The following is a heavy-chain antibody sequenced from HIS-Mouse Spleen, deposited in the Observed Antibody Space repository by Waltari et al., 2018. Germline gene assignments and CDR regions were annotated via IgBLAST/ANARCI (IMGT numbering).Heavy chain of an antibody. CDR3: ARERRGPGWFDP. J-gene: IGHJ5*02. Sequence: EVQLVESGGGLVQPGGSLRLSCAASGSTFFSHWMSWVRQAPGKGLEWVANIKQDGSEKYYVDSVKGRFTISRDNAKNSLYLQMNSLRAEDTAVYYCARERRGPGWFDPWGQGTLVTVSS. CDR1: GSTFFSHW. V-gene: IGHV3-7*01. D-gene: IGHD5-12*01. CDR2: IKQDGSEK.